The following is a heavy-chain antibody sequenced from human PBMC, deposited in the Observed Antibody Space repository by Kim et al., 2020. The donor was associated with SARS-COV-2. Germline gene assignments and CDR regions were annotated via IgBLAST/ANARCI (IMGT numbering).Heavy chain of an antibody. D-gene: IGHD5-12*01. CDR3: ARGPGGYDYKNNHYYGMDV. CDR2: INHSGST. V-gene: IGHV4-34*01. CDR1: GGSFSGYY. J-gene: IGHJ6*02. Sequence: SETLSLTCAVYGGSFSGYYWSWIRQPPGKGLEWIGEINHSGSTNYNPSLKSRVTISVDTSKNQFSLKLSSVTAADTAVYYCARGPGGYDYKNNHYYGMDVWGQETTVTVSS.